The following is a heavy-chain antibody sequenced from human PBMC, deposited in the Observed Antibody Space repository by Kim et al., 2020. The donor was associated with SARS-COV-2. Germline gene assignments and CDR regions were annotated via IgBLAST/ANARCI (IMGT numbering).Heavy chain of an antibody. CDR2: NGDT. J-gene: IGHJ4*02. V-gene: IGHV1-3*01. CDR3: ARDPGWLVL. Sequence: NGDTKYSQKFQGRVTITRDTSASTAYMELGSLTSEDTAVYYCARDPGWLVLWGQGTLVTVSS. D-gene: IGHD6-19*01.